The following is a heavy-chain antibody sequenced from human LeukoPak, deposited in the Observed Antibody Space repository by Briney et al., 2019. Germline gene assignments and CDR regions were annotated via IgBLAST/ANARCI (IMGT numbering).Heavy chain of an antibody. CDR1: GGSISSSSYY. D-gene: IGHD3-9*01. CDR2: IYTSGST. CDR3: ARERYDILTGYYTFDY. V-gene: IGHV4-61*02. J-gene: IGHJ4*02. Sequence: PSETLSLTCTVSGGSISSSSYYWSWIRQPAGKGLGWIGRIYTSGSTNYNPSLKSRVTMSVDTSKNQFSLKLSSVTAADTAVYYCARERYDILTGYYTFDYWGQGTLVTVSS.